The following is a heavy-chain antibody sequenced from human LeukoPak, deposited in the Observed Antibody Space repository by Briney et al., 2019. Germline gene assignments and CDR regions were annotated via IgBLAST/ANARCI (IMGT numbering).Heavy chain of an antibody. J-gene: IGHJ4*02. V-gene: IGHV3-23*01. CDR3: AKDLSGGYDYFDY. CDR2: ISGGGGTT. CDR1: GFTFSSYE. Sequence: GGSLRLSCAASGFTFSSYEMNWVRQAPGKGLEWVSAISGGGGTTYYTDSVKGRFTISRDNSKNTLYLQMKSLRAEDTAVYYCAKDLSGGYDYFDYWGQGTLVTVSS. D-gene: IGHD5-12*01.